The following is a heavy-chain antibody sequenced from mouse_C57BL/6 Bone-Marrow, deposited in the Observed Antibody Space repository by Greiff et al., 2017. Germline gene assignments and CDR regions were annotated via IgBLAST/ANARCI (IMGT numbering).Heavy chain of an antibody. CDR3: AREWLLPPAY. CDR2: INPSTGGT. Sequence: EVKLMESGPELVKPGASVKISCKASGYSFTGYYMNWVKQSPEKSLEWIGEINPSTGGTTYNQKFKAKATLTVDKSSSTAYMQLKSLTSEDSAVYYCAREWLLPPAYWGQGTLGTVSA. D-gene: IGHD2-3*01. V-gene: IGHV1-42*01. CDR1: GYSFTGYY. J-gene: IGHJ3*01.